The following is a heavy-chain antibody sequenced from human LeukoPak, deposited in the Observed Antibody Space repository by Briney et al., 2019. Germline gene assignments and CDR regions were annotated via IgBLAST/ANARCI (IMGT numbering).Heavy chain of an antibody. CDR1: GFNFNTAW. CDR3: ARAGDYYGSGRGRFDP. J-gene: IGHJ5*02. CDR2: ISYDGSNK. Sequence: GGSLRLSCAASGFNFNTAWMSWVRQAPGKGLEWVAVISYDGSNKYYADSVKGRFTISRDNSKNTLYLQVNSLRAEDTAVYYCARAGDYYGSGRGRFDPWGQGTLVTVSS. D-gene: IGHD3-10*01. V-gene: IGHV3-30*03.